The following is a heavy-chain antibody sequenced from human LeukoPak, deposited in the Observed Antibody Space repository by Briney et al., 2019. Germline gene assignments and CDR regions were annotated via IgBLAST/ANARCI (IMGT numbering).Heavy chain of an antibody. CDR3: AIYSGGWYVVGYFDY. V-gene: IGHV1-2*02. Sequence: ASVKVSCKASGYTFTGYYMHWVRQAPGQGLEWMGWINPNSGGTNYAQKFQGRVPMTRDTSISTAYMELSRLRSEDTAVYYCAIYSGGWYVVGYFDYWGQGTLVTVSS. CDR1: GYTFTGYY. CDR2: INPNSGGT. J-gene: IGHJ4*02. D-gene: IGHD6-19*01.